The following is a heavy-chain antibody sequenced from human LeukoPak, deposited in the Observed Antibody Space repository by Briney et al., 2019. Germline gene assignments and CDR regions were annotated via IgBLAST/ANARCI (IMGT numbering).Heavy chain of an antibody. V-gene: IGHV4-59*01. CDR2: IYYSRST. Sequence: SETLSLTCTVSGGSISSYYWSWIRQPPGKGLEWIGYIYYSRSTNYNPSLKSRVTISVDTSKNQFSLKLSSVTAADTAVYYCARGPRTTMVRGVYDYWGQGTLVTVSS. D-gene: IGHD3-10*01. CDR3: ARGPRTTMVRGVYDY. J-gene: IGHJ4*02. CDR1: GGSISSYY.